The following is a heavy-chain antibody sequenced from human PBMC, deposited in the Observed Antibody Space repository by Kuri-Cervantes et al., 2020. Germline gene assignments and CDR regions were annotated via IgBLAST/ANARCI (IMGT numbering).Heavy chain of an antibody. D-gene: IGHD3-16*02. CDR3: ARDESLFRYFDY. J-gene: IGHJ4*02. CDR1: GGSVSSGSYY. Sequence: SETLSLTCTVSGGSVSSGSYYWSWIRQPPGKGLEWIGYIYYSGSTYYNPSLKSRVTISVDTSKNQFSLKLSSVTAADTAVYYCARDESLFRYFDYWGQGTLVTVSS. CDR2: IYYSGST. V-gene: IGHV4-31*03.